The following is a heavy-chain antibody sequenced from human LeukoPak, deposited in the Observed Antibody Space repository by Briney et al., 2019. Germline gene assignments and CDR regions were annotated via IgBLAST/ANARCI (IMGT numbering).Heavy chain of an antibody. V-gene: IGHV3-30*02. CDR3: AKVIAVAGTMGYYYYMDV. D-gene: IGHD6-19*01. J-gene: IGHJ6*03. Sequence: GGSLRLSCAASGFTFISYGMHWVRQAPGKGLEWVAFIRYDGSNKYYADSVKSRFTISRDNSKNTLYLQMNSLRAEDTAVYYCAKVIAVAGTMGYYYYMDVWGKGTTVTVSS. CDR2: IRYDGSNK. CDR1: GFTFISYG.